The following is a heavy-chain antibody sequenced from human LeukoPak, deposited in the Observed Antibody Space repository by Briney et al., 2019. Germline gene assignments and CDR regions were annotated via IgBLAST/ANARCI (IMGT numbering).Heavy chain of an antibody. D-gene: IGHD1-20*01. Sequence: GGSLRLSCVASGFNFHNAWMSWVRQVPGKGLEWVANIKQDGSEKYYVDSVKGRFTISRDNAKNSLYLQMNSLRAEDTAVYYCARDGPHYYNWNYIDYWGQGTLVTVSS. V-gene: IGHV3-7*01. CDR1: GFNFHNAW. CDR2: IKQDGSEK. J-gene: IGHJ4*02. CDR3: ARDGPHYYNWNYIDY.